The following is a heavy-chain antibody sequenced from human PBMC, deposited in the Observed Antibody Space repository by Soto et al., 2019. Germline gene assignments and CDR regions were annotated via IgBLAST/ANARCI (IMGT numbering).Heavy chain of an antibody. CDR2: IYYSGST. CDR1: GGSISSYY. J-gene: IGHJ4*02. D-gene: IGHD2-21*02. CDR3: ARQYCGGDCYPDYFDY. V-gene: IGHV4-59*01. Sequence: RSLTCTVSGGSISSYYWSWIRQPPGKGLEWIGYIYYSGSTNYNPSLKSRVTISVDTSKNQFSLKLSSVTAADTAVYYCARQYCGGDCYPDYFDYWGQGTLVTVSS.